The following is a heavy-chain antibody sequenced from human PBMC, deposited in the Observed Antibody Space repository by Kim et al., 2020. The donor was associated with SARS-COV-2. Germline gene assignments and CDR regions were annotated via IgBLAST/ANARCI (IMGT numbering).Heavy chain of an antibody. V-gene: IGHV1-24*01. Sequence: ASVKVSCKVSGYTLTELSMHWVRQAPGKGLEWMGGFDPEDGETIYAQKFQGRVTMTEDTSTDTAYMELSSLRSEDTAVYYCATTEIYHKAFDIWGQGTMVTVSS. CDR1: GYTLTELS. D-gene: IGHD2-2*01. CDR2: FDPEDGET. J-gene: IGHJ3*02. CDR3: ATTEIYHKAFDI.